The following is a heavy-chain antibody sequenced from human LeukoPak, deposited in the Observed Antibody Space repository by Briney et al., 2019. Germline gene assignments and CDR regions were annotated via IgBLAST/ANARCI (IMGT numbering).Heavy chain of an antibody. CDR1: GGSISSSSYY. J-gene: IGHJ4*02. CDR2: IYYSGST. D-gene: IGHD3-3*01. Sequence: PSETLSLTCTVSGGSISSSSYYWGWIRQPPGKGLEWIGSIYYSGSTYYNPSLKSRVTISVDTSKNQFSLKLSSVTAADTAVYYCARHRLEGGGLVDYWGQGTLVTVSS. V-gene: IGHV4-39*01. CDR3: ARHRLEGGGLVDY.